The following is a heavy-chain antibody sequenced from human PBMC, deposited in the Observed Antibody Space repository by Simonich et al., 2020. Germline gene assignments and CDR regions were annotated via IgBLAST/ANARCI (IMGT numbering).Heavy chain of an antibody. D-gene: IGHD6-13*01. CDR2: IYYRGRT. CDR3: ARHAGFAFDI. J-gene: IGHJ3*02. Sequence: QLQLQESGPGLVKPSETLSLTCTVSGGSISSSSYYWGWIRQPPGKGLEGIGSIYYRGRTNYNPSLKSRVTISVDTSKNQFSLKLSAVTAADTAVYYCARHAGFAFDIWGQGTMVTVSS. CDR1: GGSISSSSYY. V-gene: IGHV4-39*01.